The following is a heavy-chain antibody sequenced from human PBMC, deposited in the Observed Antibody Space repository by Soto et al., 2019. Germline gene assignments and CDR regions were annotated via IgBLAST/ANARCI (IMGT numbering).Heavy chain of an antibody. D-gene: IGHD2-15*01. Sequence: GGSLRLSCAASGFTFSSYWMSWVRQAPGKGLEWVANIKQDGSEKYYVDSVKGRFTISRDNAKNSLYLQMNSLRAEDTAVYYCARDRRVAGPTGGYYFDYWGQGTLVTSPQ. J-gene: IGHJ4*02. V-gene: IGHV3-7*01. CDR2: IKQDGSEK. CDR1: GFTFSSYW. CDR3: ARDRRVAGPTGGYYFDY.